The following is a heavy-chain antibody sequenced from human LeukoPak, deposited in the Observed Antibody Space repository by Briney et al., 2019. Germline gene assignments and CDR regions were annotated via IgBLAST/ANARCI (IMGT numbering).Heavy chain of an antibody. J-gene: IGHJ6*02. Sequence: SETLSLTCSVSGGSITSSSYYWGWIRQPPEKGLEWIGSIYYTGGTYYSPSLKSRVTISVDTSKNQFSLKLSSVTAADTAVYYCAREHDSKVRYYCGMDVWGQGTTVTVSS. V-gene: IGHV4-39*02. D-gene: IGHD3-22*01. CDR3: AREHDSKVRYYCGMDV. CDR2: IYYTGGT. CDR1: GGSITSSSYY.